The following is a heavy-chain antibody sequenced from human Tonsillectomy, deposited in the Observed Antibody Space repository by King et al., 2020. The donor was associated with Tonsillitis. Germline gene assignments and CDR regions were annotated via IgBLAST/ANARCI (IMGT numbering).Heavy chain of an antibody. CDR1: GFTFSNHA. Sequence: VQLVESGGGVVQPGRSLRLSCAASGFTFSNHAMHWVRQAPGKGLEWVAVISYDGNNKYYADSVKGRFTIPRDNSKNTVYLQINTLRAEDTAVYYCARVDYDSSFGPLWGQGTLVTVSS. J-gene: IGHJ4*02. V-gene: IGHV3-30*04. CDR3: ARVDYDSSFGPL. D-gene: IGHD3-22*01. CDR2: ISYDGNNK.